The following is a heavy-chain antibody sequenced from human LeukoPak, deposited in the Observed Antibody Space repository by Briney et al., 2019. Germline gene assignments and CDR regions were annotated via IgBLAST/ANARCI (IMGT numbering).Heavy chain of an antibody. CDR2: MTPKSGNT. CDR3: ASVYYGSWMDV. D-gene: IGHD3-10*01. V-gene: IGHV1-8*01. CDR1: GFTFTSYD. Sequence: ASVKVSCKASGFTFTSYDITWVRQATGQGLEWMGRMTPKSGNTGYAQKFQGRVTMTRNTSTSTAYMELSSLRSDDTAVYYCASVYYGSWMDVWGQGTTVTVSS. J-gene: IGHJ6*02.